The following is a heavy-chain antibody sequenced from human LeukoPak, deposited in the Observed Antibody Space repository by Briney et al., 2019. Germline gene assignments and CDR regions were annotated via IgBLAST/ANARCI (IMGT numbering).Heavy chain of an antibody. CDR1: GFTVSTNS. Sequence: GGSLRLSCTVSGFTVSTNSMSWVRQAPGKGLEWVSFIYSDNTHYSDSVKGRFTISRDNSKNTLYLQMNSLRAEDTAVYYCATAVWFGELSAYWGQGTLVTVSS. D-gene: IGHD3-10*01. V-gene: IGHV3-53*01. CDR2: IYSDNT. CDR3: ATAVWFGELSAY. J-gene: IGHJ4*02.